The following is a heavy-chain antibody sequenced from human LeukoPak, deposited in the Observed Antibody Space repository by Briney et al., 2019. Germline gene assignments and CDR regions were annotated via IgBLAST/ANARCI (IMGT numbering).Heavy chain of an antibody. D-gene: IGHD3-3*01. V-gene: IGHV1-69*13. Sequence: VKDSCKASGTTFSRSAISWVRQAPGQDLEWMGGVIPILGTTNYAQKFQDRVSITTDESTSTAYMDVSSLRSVDTTVYYCARDDGSATFGFDSWGQGTLVTVSS. J-gene: IGHJ4*02. CDR2: VIPILGTT. CDR1: GTTFSRSA. CDR3: ARDDGSATFGFDS.